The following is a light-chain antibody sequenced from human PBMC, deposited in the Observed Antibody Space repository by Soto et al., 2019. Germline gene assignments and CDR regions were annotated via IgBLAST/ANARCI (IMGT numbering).Light chain of an antibody. CDR1: QSVTTR. V-gene: IGKV3-20*01. Sequence: EIVMTQSPATLSVSPGERATLSCRASQSVTTRLAWYQHKPGQAPTLLMSGASNRASGVPVRFSGSGSGTDFTLTITRLEPEDFALYYCQQYGGSPITFGQGTRLEIK. CDR2: GAS. CDR3: QQYGGSPIT. J-gene: IGKJ5*01.